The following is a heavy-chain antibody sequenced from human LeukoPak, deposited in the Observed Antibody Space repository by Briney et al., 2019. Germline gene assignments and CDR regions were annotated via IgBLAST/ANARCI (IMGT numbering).Heavy chain of an antibody. CDR2: IFYSGST. CDR3: ARECDYYGSGSYNPTAFDY. J-gene: IGHJ4*02. CDR1: GDSISSHY. Sequence: SETLSLTCTVSGDSISSHYWSWIRQPPGKGLEWIGNIFYSGSTNYNPSLKSRVTISVDTSKNQFSLKLSSVTAADTAVYYCARECDYYGSGSYNPTAFDYWGQGTLVTVSS. D-gene: IGHD3-10*01. V-gene: IGHV4-59*11.